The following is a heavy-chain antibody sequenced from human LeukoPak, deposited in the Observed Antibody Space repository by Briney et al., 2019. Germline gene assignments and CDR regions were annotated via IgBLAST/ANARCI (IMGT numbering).Heavy chain of an antibody. CDR1: GGSISSHY. D-gene: IGHD2-15*01. V-gene: IGHV4-59*08. J-gene: IGHJ4*02. CDR3: ARLPPYYSDGWGYFDH. Sequence: SETLSLTCSVSGGSISSHYWSWIRQPPGKGLEWIAYMFDSGGTEHNPSLRSRVILSRDTSKNQFSLNLISVTAADTAVYYCARLPPYYSDGWGYFDHWGQGNLVTVSS. CDR2: MFDSGGT.